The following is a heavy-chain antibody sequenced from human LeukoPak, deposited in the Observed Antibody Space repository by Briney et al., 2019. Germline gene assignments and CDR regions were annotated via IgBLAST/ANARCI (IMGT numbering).Heavy chain of an antibody. CDR2: ISSSSNTI. Sequence: GGSLRLSCAASKFTFSSYSMNWVRQAPGKGLEWVSYISSSSNTIYYADSVKGRFTISRDNAKNSLYLQMNSLRAEDTAVYYCARDTGYPYRTNDYWGQGTLVTVSS. J-gene: IGHJ4*02. D-gene: IGHD3-16*01. CDR1: KFTFSSYS. CDR3: ARDTGYPYRTNDY. V-gene: IGHV3-48*04.